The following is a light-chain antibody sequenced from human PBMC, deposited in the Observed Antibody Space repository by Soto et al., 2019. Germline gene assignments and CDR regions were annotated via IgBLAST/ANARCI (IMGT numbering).Light chain of an antibody. Sequence: ETVLTQSPGTLSLSPGERATLSCRASQSVSSTYFAWYQQKPGQGPRLLIYGASSRATGISDRFSGSGSGTDFTLTISRLEPGDFAVYYCQQYGSSPRTFGQGTKLEIK. V-gene: IGKV3-20*01. CDR2: GAS. J-gene: IGKJ2*01. CDR1: QSVSSTY. CDR3: QQYGSSPRT.